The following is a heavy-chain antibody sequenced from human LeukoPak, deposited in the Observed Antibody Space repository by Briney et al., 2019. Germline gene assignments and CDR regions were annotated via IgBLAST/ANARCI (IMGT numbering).Heavy chain of an antibody. D-gene: IGHD3-22*01. CDR1: GGSINSGGYY. CDR2: IYYSGST. J-gene: IGHJ4*02. Sequence: PSQTLSLTCTVSGGSINSGGYYWSWIRQHPGKGLEWIGYIYYSGSTYYNPSLKSRVTISVDTSKNQFSLKLSSVTAADTAVYYCARGYYDSSGYYWNYWGQGTLVTVSS. CDR3: ARGYYDSSGYYWNY. V-gene: IGHV4-31*03.